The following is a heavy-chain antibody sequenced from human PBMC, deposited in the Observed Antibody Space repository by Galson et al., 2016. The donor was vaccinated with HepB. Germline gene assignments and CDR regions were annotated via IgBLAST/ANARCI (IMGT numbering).Heavy chain of an antibody. CDR1: GFNFGDYA. CDR3: TCPTGVSNIYCRWFDP. J-gene: IGHJ5*02. CDR2: IRSRVYGATT. Sequence: SLRLSCAASGFNFGDYAVSWFRQPPEKGLEWVSLIRSRVYGATTEYAASVRGRFTISRDDSKDIAYLHVTSLKTEDTALYYCTCPTGVSNIYCRWFDPWGQGTLVTVSS. V-gene: IGHV3-49*03. D-gene: IGHD4-11*01.